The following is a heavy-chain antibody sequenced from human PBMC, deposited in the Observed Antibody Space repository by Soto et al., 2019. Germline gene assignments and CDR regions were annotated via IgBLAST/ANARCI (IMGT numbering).Heavy chain of an antibody. CDR1: GFTFSSYS. V-gene: IGHV3-48*01. CDR2: ISSSSSTI. Sequence: GGSLRLSCAASGFTFSSYSMNWVRQAPGKGLEWVSYISSSSSTIYYADSVKGRFTISRDNTKNSLYLQMNSLRAEDTAVYYCARDQGRIPRYFQHWGQGTLVTVSS. J-gene: IGHJ1*01. D-gene: IGHD2-15*01. CDR3: ARDQGRIPRYFQH.